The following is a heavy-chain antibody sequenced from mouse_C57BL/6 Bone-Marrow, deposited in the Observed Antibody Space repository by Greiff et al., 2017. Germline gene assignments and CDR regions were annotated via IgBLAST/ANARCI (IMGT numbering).Heavy chain of an antibody. D-gene: IGHD2-2*01. J-gene: IGHJ4*01. CDR3: ARWDYGYDYYYAMDY. CDR1: GYTFTSYW. V-gene: IGHV1-55*01. CDR2: IYPGSGST. Sequence: QVQLQQPGAELVKPGASVKMSCKASGYTFTSYWITWVKQRPGQGLEWIGDIYPGSGSTNYNEKFKSKATLTVDTSSSTAYMQLSSLTSEDSAVYYCARWDYGYDYYYAMDYWGQGTSVTVSS.